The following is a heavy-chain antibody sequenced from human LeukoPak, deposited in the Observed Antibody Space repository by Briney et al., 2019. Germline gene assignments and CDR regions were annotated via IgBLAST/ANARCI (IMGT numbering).Heavy chain of an antibody. CDR3: AKWGYCSSTSCHYYFDY. J-gene: IGHJ4*02. CDR1: GFTFSSYG. Sequence: GRSLRLSCAASGFTFSSYGMHWVRQAPGKGLEWVAVISYDGSNKYYADSVKGRFTISRDNSKNTLYLQMNSLRAEDTAVYYCAKWGYCSSTSCHYYFDYWGQGTLVTVSS. V-gene: IGHV3-30*18. D-gene: IGHD2-2*01. CDR2: ISYDGSNK.